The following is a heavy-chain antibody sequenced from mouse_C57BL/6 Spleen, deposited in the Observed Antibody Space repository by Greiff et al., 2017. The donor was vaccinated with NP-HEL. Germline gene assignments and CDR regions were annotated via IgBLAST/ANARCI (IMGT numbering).Heavy chain of an antibody. V-gene: IGHV5-9*01. CDR3: ATCLLPYAMDY. D-gene: IGHD2-10*01. CDR2: ISGGGGNT. J-gene: IGHJ4*01. Sequence: DVKLVESGGGLVKPGGSLKLSCAASGFTFSSYTMSWVRQTPEKRLEWVATISGGGGNTYYPDSVKGRFTISRDNAKNTLYLQMSSLRSEDTALYYCATCLLPYAMDYWGQGTSVTVSS. CDR1: GFTFSSYT.